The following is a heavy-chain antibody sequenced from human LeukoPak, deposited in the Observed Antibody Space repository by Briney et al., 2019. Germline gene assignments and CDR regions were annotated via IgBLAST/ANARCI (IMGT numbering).Heavy chain of an antibody. D-gene: IGHD7-27*01. CDR1: GFTFSSYE. CDR3: AREFRGANWGSYFDL. V-gene: IGHV3-21*01. CDR2: IGSSNSYI. Sequence: KSGGSLRLSCAASGFTFSSYEMNWVRQAPGKGLEWVSSIGSSNSYIYYADSVKGRFTISRDNAKNSLYLQMNSLRAEDTAVYYCAREFRGANWGSYFDLWGRGTLVTVSS. J-gene: IGHJ2*01.